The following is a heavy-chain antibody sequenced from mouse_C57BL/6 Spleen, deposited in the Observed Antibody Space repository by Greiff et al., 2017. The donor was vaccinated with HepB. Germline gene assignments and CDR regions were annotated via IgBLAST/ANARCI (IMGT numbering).Heavy chain of an antibody. CDR3: ATNYYGSSTGYFDV. CDR2: ISSGSSTI. J-gene: IGHJ1*03. D-gene: IGHD1-1*01. Sequence: EVKLVESGGGLVKPGGSLKLSCAASGFTFSDYGMHWVRQAPEKGLEWVAYISSGSSTIYYADTVKGRFTISRDNAKNTLFLQMTSLRSEDTAMYYCATNYYGSSTGYFDVWGTGTTVTVSS. V-gene: IGHV5-17*01. CDR1: GFTFSDYG.